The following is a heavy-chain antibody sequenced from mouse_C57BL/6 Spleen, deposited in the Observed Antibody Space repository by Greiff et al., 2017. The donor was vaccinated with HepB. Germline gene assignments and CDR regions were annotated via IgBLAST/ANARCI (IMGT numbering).Heavy chain of an antibody. J-gene: IGHJ2*01. CDR1: GYTFTSYW. D-gene: IGHD1-1*01. V-gene: IGHV1-61*01. Sequence: QVHVKQSGAELVRPGSSVKLSCKASGYTFTSYWMDWVKQRPGQGLEWIGNIYPSDSETHYNQKFKDKATLTVDKSSSTAYMQLSSLTSEDSAVYYCAYGSPYYFDYWGQGTTLTVSS. CDR3: AYGSPYYFDY. CDR2: IYPSDSET.